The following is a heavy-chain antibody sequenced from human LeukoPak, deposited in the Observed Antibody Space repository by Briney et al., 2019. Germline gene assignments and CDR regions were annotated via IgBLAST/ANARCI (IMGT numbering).Heavy chain of an antibody. J-gene: IGHJ6*03. Sequence: SVKVSCKASGGTFSSYAISWVRQAPGQGLEWMGGIIPIFGTANYAQKFQGRVTITTDESTSTAYMELSSLRSEDTAVYYCARVRPAAGDYYYYMDVWGKGTTVTVSS. CDR2: IIPIFGTA. V-gene: IGHV1-69*05. CDR1: GGTFSSYA. CDR3: ARVRPAAGDYYYYMDV. D-gene: IGHD2-2*01.